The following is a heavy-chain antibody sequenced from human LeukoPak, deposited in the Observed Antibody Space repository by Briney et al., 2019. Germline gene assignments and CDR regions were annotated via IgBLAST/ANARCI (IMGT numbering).Heavy chain of an antibody. CDR2: INPNSGGT. J-gene: IGHJ6*03. V-gene: IGHV1-2*02. CDR3: ARDFTMVRGVMPGDMDV. Sequence: ASVKVSCKASGYTFTGYYMLWVRQAPGQGLEWMGWINPNSGGTNYAQKFQGRVTMTRDTSISTAYMELSRLRSDDTAVYYCARDFTMVRGVMPGDMDVWGKGTTVTISS. D-gene: IGHD3-10*01. CDR1: GYTFTGYY.